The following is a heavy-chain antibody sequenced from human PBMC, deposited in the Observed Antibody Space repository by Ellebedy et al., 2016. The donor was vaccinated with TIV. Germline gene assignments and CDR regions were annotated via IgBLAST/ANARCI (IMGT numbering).Heavy chain of an antibody. CDR1: GSTFSSYP. D-gene: IGHD5-12*01. V-gene: IGHV3-64D*06. CDR3: VKIVATTRDRDY. Sequence: PGGTLRLSCSASGSTFSSYPMPLARQSPGKGLEYVSAISSNGGSTYYADAVKGRFTISRDNSKNTLYLQMGSLRAEDTAVYYGVKIVATTRDRDYWGQGTLVTVSS. J-gene: IGHJ4*02. CDR2: ISSNGGST.